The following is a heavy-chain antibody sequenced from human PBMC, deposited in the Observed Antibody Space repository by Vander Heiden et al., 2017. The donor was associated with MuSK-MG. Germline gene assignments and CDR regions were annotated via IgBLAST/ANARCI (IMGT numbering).Heavy chain of an antibody. CDR2: IYYSGST. J-gene: IGHJ4*02. V-gene: IGHV4-61*01. Sequence: QVQLQESGPGLVKPSETLSLTCTVSGGSVSSSSYYWSWIRQPPGKTLEWIGYIYYSGSTNYNPSLQSRVTMSVDTSKNQFSLKLTSVTAADTAVYYCASSPLLGYCSGAGCYSSNDYWGQGTLVTVSS. D-gene: IGHD2-15*01. CDR3: ASSPLLGYCSGAGCYSSNDY. CDR1: GGSVSSSSYY.